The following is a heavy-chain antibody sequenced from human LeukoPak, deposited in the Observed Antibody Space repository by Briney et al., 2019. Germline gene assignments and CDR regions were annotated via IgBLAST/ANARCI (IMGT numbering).Heavy chain of an antibody. D-gene: IGHD1-26*01. Sequence: GGSLRLSCAASGFTFSDYYMSWIGQAPGKGLERVAYISSSGSTIYYADSVMGRFTISRDNAKNSLYLQMNSLRAEDTAVYYCARDKARAGGSYWDYWGQGTLVTVSS. V-gene: IGHV3-11*01. CDR2: ISSSGSTI. CDR1: GFTFSDYY. CDR3: ARDKARAGGSYWDY. J-gene: IGHJ4*02.